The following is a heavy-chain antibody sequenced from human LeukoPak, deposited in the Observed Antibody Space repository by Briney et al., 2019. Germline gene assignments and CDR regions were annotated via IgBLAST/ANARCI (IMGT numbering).Heavy chain of an antibody. CDR3: ARLPGSSKWEQFNY. CDR1: GYSFTNYW. CDR2: IYPGDSDT. J-gene: IGHJ4*02. V-gene: IGHV5-51*01. D-gene: IGHD1-26*01. Sequence: GESLKISCKGSGYSFTNYWIDWVRQMPGKGLEWMGIIYPGDSDTRYSPSFQGQVTISADKSISIAYLQWSSLKASDTALYYCARLPGSSKWEQFNYWGQGTLVTVSS.